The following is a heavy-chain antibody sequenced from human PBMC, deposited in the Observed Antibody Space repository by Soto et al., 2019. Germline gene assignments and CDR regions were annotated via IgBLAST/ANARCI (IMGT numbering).Heavy chain of an antibody. CDR2: INWNGGST. Sequence: GGSLRLSCAASGFTFDDYGMSWVRQAPGKGLEWVSGINWNGGSTGYADSVKGRFTISRGNAKNSLYLQMNSLRAEDTALYYCARVSGVLLWFGEPHPNIDYWGQGTLVTVSS. D-gene: IGHD3-10*01. CDR1: GFTFDDYG. J-gene: IGHJ4*02. CDR3: ARVSGVLLWFGEPHPNIDY. V-gene: IGHV3-20*04.